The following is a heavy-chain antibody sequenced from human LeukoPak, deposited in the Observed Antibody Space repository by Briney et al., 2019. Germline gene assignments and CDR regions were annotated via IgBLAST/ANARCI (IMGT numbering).Heavy chain of an antibody. D-gene: IGHD2/OR15-2a*01. J-gene: IGHJ4*02. Sequence: PGGSLRLSCVASGFTFSSYAMSWVRQAPGKGLEWVSVVSGGGHNTYYADSVEGRFTMSRDNSKRTVYLQMNSLRAEDTAVYYCAKDRSSWYYPFDSSGQGTLVTVSS. V-gene: IGHV3-23*01. CDR3: AKDRSSWYYPFDS. CDR2: VSGGGHNT. CDR1: GFTFSSYA.